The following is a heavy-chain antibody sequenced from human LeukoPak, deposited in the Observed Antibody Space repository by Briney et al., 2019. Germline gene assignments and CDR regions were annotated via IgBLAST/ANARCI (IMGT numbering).Heavy chain of an antibody. CDR3: ARDYGGYKGPFDY. CDR1: GFTFSSYA. J-gene: IGHJ4*02. V-gene: IGHV3-30*01. Sequence: GGSLRLSCAASGFTFSSYAMHWVRQAPGKGLEWVAVISYDGSNKYYADSVKGRFTISRDNSKNTLYLQMNSLRAEDTAVYYCARDYGGYKGPFDYWGQGTLVTVSS. CDR2: ISYDGSNK. D-gene: IGHD4-17*01.